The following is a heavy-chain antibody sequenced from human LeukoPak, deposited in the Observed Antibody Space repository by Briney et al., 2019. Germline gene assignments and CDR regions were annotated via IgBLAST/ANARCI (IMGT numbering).Heavy chain of an antibody. V-gene: IGHV1-46*01. CDR1: GYTFTSYY. Sequence: GASVKVSCKASGYTFTSYYMHWVRQAPGGGLEWMGIINPSGGSTSYAQKFQGRVTMTRDMSTSTVYMELSSLRSEDTAVYYCARVAAEVVGVPGAIGFGWLRRDYYYMDVWGKGTTVTVSS. D-gene: IGHD2-2*02. J-gene: IGHJ6*03. CDR3: ARVAAEVVGVPGAIGFGWLRRDYYYMDV. CDR2: INPSGGST.